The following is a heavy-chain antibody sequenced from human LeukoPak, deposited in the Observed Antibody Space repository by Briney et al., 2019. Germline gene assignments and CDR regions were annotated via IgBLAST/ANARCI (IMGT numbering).Heavy chain of an antibody. CDR2: IIPILGIA. CDR3: ARDPMVRGVIQWFDP. V-gene: IGHV1-69*04. D-gene: IGHD3-10*01. CDR1: GGTFSSYA. Sequence: SVKVSCKASGGTFSSYAISWVRQAPGQGLEWMGRIIPILGIANYAQKFQGRVTITADKSTSTAYMKLSSLRSEDTAVYYCARDPMVRGVIQWFDPWGQGTLVTVSS. J-gene: IGHJ5*02.